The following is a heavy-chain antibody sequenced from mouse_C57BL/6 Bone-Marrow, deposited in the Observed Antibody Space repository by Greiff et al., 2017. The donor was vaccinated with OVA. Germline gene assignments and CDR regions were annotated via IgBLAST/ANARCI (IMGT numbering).Heavy chain of an antibody. J-gene: IGHJ2*01. CDR3: ARDGYYYFDY. D-gene: IGHD2-3*01. Sequence: QVQLHQPGAELVRPGSSVKLSCKASGYTFTSYWMHWVKQRPIQGLEWIGNIDPSDSETHYNQKFKDKATLTVDKSSSTAYMQLSSLTSEDSAVYYCARDGYYYFDYWGQGTTLTVSS. CDR2: IDPSDSET. V-gene: IGHV1-52*01. CDR1: GYTFTSYW.